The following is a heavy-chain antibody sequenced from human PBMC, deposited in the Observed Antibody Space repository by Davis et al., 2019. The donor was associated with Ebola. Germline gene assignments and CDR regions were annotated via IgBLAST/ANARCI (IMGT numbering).Heavy chain of an antibody. D-gene: IGHD6-6*01. CDR1: GFTFSDYY. CDR3: ARGIAARWYYYGMDV. J-gene: IGHJ6*02. Sequence: GESLKISCAASGFTFSDYYMSWIRQAPGKGLEWVSYISSSGSTIYYADSVKGRFTISRDNAKKSLYLQMNSLRAEDTAVYYCARGIAARWYYYGMDVWGQGTTVTVSS. CDR2: ISSSGSTI. V-gene: IGHV3-11*01.